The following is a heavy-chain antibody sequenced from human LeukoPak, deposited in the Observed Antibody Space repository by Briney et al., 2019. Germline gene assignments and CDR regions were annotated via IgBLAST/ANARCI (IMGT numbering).Heavy chain of an antibody. CDR3: ARPGVSSGWYVPEFDY. J-gene: IGHJ4*02. CDR1: GGSISISSYY. CDR2: IYYSGST. D-gene: IGHD6-19*01. Sequence: SETLSLTCTVSGGSISISSYYWGWIRQPPGKGLEWIGSIYYSGSTYYNPSLKSRVTISVDTSKNQFSLKLSSVTAADTAVYYCARPGVSSGWYVPEFDYWGQGTLVTVSS. V-gene: IGHV4-39*01.